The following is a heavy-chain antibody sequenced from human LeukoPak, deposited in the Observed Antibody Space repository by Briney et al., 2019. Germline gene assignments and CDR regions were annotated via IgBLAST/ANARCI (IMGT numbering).Heavy chain of an antibody. CDR1: GFTVSSNY. CDR2: IYSGGST. J-gene: IGHJ6*03. D-gene: IGHD6-13*01. V-gene: IGHV3-53*01. Sequence: GGSLRLSCAASGFTVSSNYMSWVRQAPGKGLEWVSVIYSGGSTYYADSVKGRVTISRDNSKNTLYLQMNSLRAEDTAVYYCARYSSSWFYYYYYMDVWGKGTTVTVSS. CDR3: ARYSSSWFYYYYYMDV.